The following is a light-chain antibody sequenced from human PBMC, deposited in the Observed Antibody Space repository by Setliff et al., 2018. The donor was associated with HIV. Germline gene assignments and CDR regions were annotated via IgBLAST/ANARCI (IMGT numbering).Light chain of an antibody. V-gene: IGLV2-14*01. CDR3: SSYTSSSTLVV. Sequence: ALAQPASVSGSPGQSITISCTETSSDVGGYNDVSWYQQHPGKAPQLMIYEVTNRPPEVSNRFSGSKSGNTASLTISGLQAEDEADYYCSSYTSSSTLVVFGGGTKVTV. J-gene: IGLJ2*01. CDR1: SSDVGGYND. CDR2: EVT.